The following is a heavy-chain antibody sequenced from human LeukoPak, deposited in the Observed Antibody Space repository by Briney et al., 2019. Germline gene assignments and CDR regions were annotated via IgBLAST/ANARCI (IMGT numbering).Heavy chain of an antibody. Sequence: SETLSLTCTPSGVSLSTNSYYWGWLRQPPGQGLEWLGSVSYTGSTYFSPSLKSRATISVCTSKNQFSVKLSSVTAAETAVYYCARQGRVRGVSDWFDHWGQGTLVTVSS. CDR2: VSYTGST. V-gene: IGHV4-39*01. D-gene: IGHD3-10*01. CDR3: ARQGRVRGVSDWFDH. J-gene: IGHJ5*02. CDR1: GVSLSTNSYY.